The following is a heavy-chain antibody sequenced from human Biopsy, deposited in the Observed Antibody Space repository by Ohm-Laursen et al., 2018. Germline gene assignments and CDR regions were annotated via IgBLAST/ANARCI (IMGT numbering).Heavy chain of an antibody. J-gene: IGHJ4*02. D-gene: IGHD6-19*01. V-gene: IGHV4-61*01. CDR1: GDSLSSGPDN. CDR3: ARGRRTSGWPYFAN. Sequence: SETLSLTCTVSGDSLSSGPDNWSWVRQPPGQGLEYIGFIYSGGNTNYNPALQNRVTMSVDTSKNQFSLKLSSVIAADTAVYYSARGRRTSGWPYFANWGQGTLVIVSS. CDR2: IYSGGNT.